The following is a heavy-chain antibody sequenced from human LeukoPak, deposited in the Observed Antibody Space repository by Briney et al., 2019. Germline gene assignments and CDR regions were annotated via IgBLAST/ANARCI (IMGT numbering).Heavy chain of an antibody. J-gene: IGHJ4*02. CDR3: ARDRYYFDY. Sequence: PSETQSLTCTVSGGSISSYYWSWIRQPPGKGLEWIGYIYYSGSTNYNPSLKSRVTISVDTSKNQFSLKLSSVTAADTAVYYCARDRYYFDYWGQGTLVTVSS. V-gene: IGHV4-59*01. CDR2: IYYSGST. CDR1: GGSISSYY.